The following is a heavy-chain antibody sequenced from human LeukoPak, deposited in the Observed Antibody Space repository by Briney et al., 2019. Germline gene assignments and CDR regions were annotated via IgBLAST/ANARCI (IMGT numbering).Heavy chain of an antibody. Sequence: PSETLSLTRTVSGGAISSHYWSWIRQPPGKGLGWIGYIYYSGSTNYNPSLKSRVTISVDTSKNQFFLKLSSVTAADTAVYYCARGGGWFDPWGQGTLVTVSS. J-gene: IGHJ5*02. CDR3: ARGGGWFDP. CDR2: IYYSGST. V-gene: IGHV4-59*11. D-gene: IGHD2-15*01. CDR1: GGAISSHY.